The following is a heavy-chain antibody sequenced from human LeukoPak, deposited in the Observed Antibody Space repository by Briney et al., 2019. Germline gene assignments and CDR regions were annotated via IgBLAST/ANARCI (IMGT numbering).Heavy chain of an antibody. J-gene: IGHJ6*02. Sequence: GGSLRLSCAASGFTVGTNSMSWVRQSPGKGLEWVSVIYSGGSTYYADSVKGRFTISRHNSKNTLYLQMNSLRAEDTAVYYCARGWVAAAGHYYYYYGMDVWGQGTTVTVSS. CDR1: GFTVGTNS. CDR3: ARGWVAAAGHYYYYYGMDV. V-gene: IGHV3-53*04. CDR2: IYSGGST. D-gene: IGHD6-13*01.